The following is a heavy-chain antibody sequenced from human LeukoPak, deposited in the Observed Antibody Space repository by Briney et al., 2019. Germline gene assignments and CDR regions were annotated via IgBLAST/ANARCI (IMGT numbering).Heavy chain of an antibody. V-gene: IGHV3-74*01. CDR1: GFTLRDYT. CDR3: ATSRTFDY. CDR2: NGSST. Sequence: PGGSLRLSCAASGFTLRDYTMNWVRQAPGKGLEWVSGNGSSTSYADSVKGRFTISRDNAKNTVYLQMNSLRAEDTAVYHCATSRTFDYWGQGTLVTVAS. J-gene: IGHJ4*02.